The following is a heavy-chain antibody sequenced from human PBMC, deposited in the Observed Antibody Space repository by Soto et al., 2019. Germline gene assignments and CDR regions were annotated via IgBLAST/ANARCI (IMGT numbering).Heavy chain of an antibody. D-gene: IGHD1-20*01. CDR2: IYYSGST. Sequence: PSETLSLTCTVSGCSISSYYWSWIRQPPGKGLEWIGYIYYSGSTNYNPSHKSRVTISVDTSKNQFSLKLSSVTAADTAVYYCARDRITGTTIGFDPWGQGTLVTVSS. J-gene: IGHJ5*02. CDR1: GCSISSYY. V-gene: IGHV4-59*01. CDR3: ARDRITGTTIGFDP.